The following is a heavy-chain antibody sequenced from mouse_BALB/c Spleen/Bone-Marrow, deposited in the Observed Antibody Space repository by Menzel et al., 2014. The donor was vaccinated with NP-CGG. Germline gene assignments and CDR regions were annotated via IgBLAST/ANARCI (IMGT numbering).Heavy chain of an antibody. CDR3: VLRWFAY. CDR1: GFTFSDYY. Sequence: EVMLVESGGGLVKPGGSLKLSCAASGFTFSDYYMYWVRQTPEKRLEWVATISDGGSYTYYPDSVKGRFTISGDNAKNNLYLQMSSLKSEDTAMYYCVLRWFAYWGQGTLVTVSA. CDR2: ISDGGSYT. V-gene: IGHV5-4*02. J-gene: IGHJ3*01.